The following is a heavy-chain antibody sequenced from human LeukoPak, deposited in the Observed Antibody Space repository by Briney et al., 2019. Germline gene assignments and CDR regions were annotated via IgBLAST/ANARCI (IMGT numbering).Heavy chain of an antibody. Sequence: GRSLTLSCTVSGFIFGDYAMIWVRQAPGKGLEWVGFIRGKGYGGTTEYAASVKGRFTISRDDSKSIAYLQMNSLKTEDTAVYYCTRIHYYDSCGYLNWGQGTLVTVSS. J-gene: IGHJ4*02. CDR1: GFIFGDYA. CDR3: TRIHYYDSCGYLN. CDR2: IRGKGYGGTT. V-gene: IGHV3-49*04. D-gene: IGHD3-22*01.